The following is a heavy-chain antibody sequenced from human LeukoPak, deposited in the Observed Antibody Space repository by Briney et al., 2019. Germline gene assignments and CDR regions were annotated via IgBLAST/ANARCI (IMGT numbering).Heavy chain of an antibody. Sequence: SETLSLTCAVSGYSISSDYYWGWIRQPPGKGLEWIGSIYHSGSTYYNPFLKSRVTISVDTSKNQFSLKLSSVTAADTALYYCARHFTYYYDSSGYPRDAFDIWGQGTMVTVSS. CDR3: ARHFTYYYDSSGYPRDAFDI. CDR1: GYSISSDYY. CDR2: IYHSGST. V-gene: IGHV4-38-2*01. D-gene: IGHD3-22*01. J-gene: IGHJ3*02.